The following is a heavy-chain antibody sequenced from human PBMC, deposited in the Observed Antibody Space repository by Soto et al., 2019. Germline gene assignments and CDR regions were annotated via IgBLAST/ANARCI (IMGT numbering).Heavy chain of an antibody. Sequence: EVQLVESGGGLVEPGGSLRLSCAASGFTFSSYSMNWVRQAPGKGLEWASYISSSSVTMYYADSVKGRFTISRDNAKDSLYLQMNSLRAEDTAVYYCARSMITFGGAIDYWGQGTLVTVSS. CDR1: GFTFSSYS. V-gene: IGHV3-48*01. CDR2: ISSSSVTM. J-gene: IGHJ4*02. D-gene: IGHD3-16*02. CDR3: ARSMITFGGAIDY.